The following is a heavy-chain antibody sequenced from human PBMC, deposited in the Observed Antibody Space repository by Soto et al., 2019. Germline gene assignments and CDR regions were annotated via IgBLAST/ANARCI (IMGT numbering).Heavy chain of an antibody. D-gene: IGHD3-16*01. V-gene: IGHV5-51*01. Sequence: GESLKISCKASGYSFTNYWIGWVRQMPGKGLELMGIMYPGDSDTRYSPSFQGQVTISADKSISTAYLQWRSLKASDTAIYYCARGNRXXXYXFEYCGQGTLVIXSS. CDR1: GYSFTNYW. CDR2: MYPGDSDT. CDR3: ARGNRXXXYXFEY. J-gene: IGHJ4*02.